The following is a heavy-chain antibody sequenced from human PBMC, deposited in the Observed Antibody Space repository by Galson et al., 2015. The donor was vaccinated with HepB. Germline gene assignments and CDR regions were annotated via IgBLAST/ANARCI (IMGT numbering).Heavy chain of an antibody. CDR3: AKAGRDGYNYDY. CDR2: ISYDGSNK. V-gene: IGHV3-30*18. Sequence: LRLSCAASGFTFSSCGMHWVRQAPGKGLEWVAVISYDGSNKYYADSVKGRFTISRDNSKNTLYLQMNSLRAEDTAVYYCAKAGRDGYNYDYWGQGTLVTVSS. CDR1: GFTFSSCG. J-gene: IGHJ4*02. D-gene: IGHD5-24*01.